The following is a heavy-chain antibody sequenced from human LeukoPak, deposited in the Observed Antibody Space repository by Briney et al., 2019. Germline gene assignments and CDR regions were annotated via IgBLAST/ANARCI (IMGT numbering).Heavy chain of an antibody. CDR3: ARDPSSGYQLLPFDY. J-gene: IGHJ4*02. V-gene: IGHV3-30*04. D-gene: IGHD2-2*01. CDR2: ISYDGSNK. Sequence: GGSLGLSCAASGFTFSSYAMHWVRQAPGKGLEWVAVISYDGSNKYYADSVKGRFTISRDNSKNTLYLQMNSLRAEDTAVYYCARDPSSGYQLLPFDYWGQGTLVTVSS. CDR1: GFTFSSYA.